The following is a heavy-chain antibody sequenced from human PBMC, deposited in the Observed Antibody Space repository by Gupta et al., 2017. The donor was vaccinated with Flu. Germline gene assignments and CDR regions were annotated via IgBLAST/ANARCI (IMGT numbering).Heavy chain of an antibody. CDR3: ARRGNYLSDSFDF. J-gene: IGHJ4*02. CDR1: GFTFNFYG. Sequence: VKPGGSLRLSCAVSGFTFNFYGMNWVRQAPGKGLEWVSSISSTGSYIYYADSLKGRFTISRDNAKNSLYLQMNSLRAEDTAVYYCARRGNYLSDSFDFWGQGTLVTDSS. CDR2: ISSTGSYI. V-gene: IGHV3-21*01. D-gene: IGHD1-26*01.